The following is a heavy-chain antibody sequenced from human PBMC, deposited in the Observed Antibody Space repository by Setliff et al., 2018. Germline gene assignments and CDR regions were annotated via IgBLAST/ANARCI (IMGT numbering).Heavy chain of an antibody. J-gene: IGHJ2*01. V-gene: IGHV4-59*11. CDR3: ARLRKSTPHWYFDL. Sequence: LSLTCTVSGVSISSHYWSWVRRPPGKGLECIGDIYYTGSTKYNPSLWSRLTMSIDTSKKQFSLRLTSVSAADTAVYYCARLRKSTPHWYFDLWGRGTLVTVSS. CDR2: IYYTGST. CDR1: GVSISSHY.